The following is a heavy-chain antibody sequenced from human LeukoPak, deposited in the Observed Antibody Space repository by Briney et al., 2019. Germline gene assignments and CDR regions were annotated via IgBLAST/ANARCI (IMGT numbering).Heavy chain of an antibody. CDR1: GGTFSSYA. Sequence: SVKVSCKASGGTFSSYAISWVRQAPGQELQWMGGIIPIFGTANYAQKFQGRVTITTDESTSTAYMELSSLRSEDTAVYYCARGPPYYYDSSGYYYFDYWGQGTLVTVSS. V-gene: IGHV1-69*05. D-gene: IGHD3-22*01. J-gene: IGHJ4*02. CDR2: IIPIFGTA. CDR3: ARGPPYYYDSSGYYYFDY.